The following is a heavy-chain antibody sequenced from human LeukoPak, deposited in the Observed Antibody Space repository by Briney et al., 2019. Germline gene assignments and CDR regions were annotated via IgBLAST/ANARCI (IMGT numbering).Heavy chain of an antibody. CDR3: AKERKYCSSTSCLLAYFDY. D-gene: IGHD2-2*01. J-gene: IGHJ4*02. CDR1: GFIFSSYA. CDR2: ITGSGGST. V-gene: IGHV3-23*01. Sequence: GGSLRLSCAASGFIFSSYAMSWVRQAPGKGLEWVSSITGSGGSTHYADSVKGRFTISRDNFKNTLYLQMNSLRAEDTAVYYCAKERKYCSSTSCLLAYFDYWGQGTLVTVSS.